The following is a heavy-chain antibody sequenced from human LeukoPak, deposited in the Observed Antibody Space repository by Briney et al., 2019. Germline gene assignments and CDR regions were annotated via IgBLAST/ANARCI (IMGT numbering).Heavy chain of an antibody. Sequence: ASVKVSCKASGYTFTSYGISWVRQAPGQGLEWMGWISAYNGNTNYAQKLQGRVTMTTDTSTSTAYMELSSLRSEDTAVYYCARGAIVVVAPSYFDYWGQGTLVTVSS. CDR1: GYTFTSYG. D-gene: IGHD3-22*01. J-gene: IGHJ4*02. CDR2: ISAYNGNT. V-gene: IGHV1-18*01. CDR3: ARGAIVVVAPSYFDY.